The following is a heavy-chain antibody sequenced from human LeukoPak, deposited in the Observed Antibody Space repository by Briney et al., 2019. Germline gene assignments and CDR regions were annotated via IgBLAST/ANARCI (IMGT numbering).Heavy chain of an antibody. Sequence: GGSLRLSCAASGFILRSYAMSWVRQAPGKGLEWVSAISGSGGSTYYADSVKGRFTVSRDNSKNTLYLQMNSLRAEDTAVYYCAKDSIGWSRDYWGQGTLVTVSS. D-gene: IGHD6-19*01. CDR3: AKDSIGWSRDY. J-gene: IGHJ4*02. V-gene: IGHV3-23*01. CDR2: ISGSGGST. CDR1: GFILRSYA.